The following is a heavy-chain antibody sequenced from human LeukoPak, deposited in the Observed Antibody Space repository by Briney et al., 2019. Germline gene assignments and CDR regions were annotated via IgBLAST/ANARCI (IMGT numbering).Heavy chain of an antibody. Sequence: QSGGSLRLSCAASGFTFSSYAMSWVRQAPGKGLEWVSAIRGSGGSTYYADSVKGRFTISRDNSKNTLYLQMNSLRAEDTAVYYCAKDLAPITMIAQGYFQHWGQGTLVTVSS. V-gene: IGHV3-23*01. J-gene: IGHJ1*01. CDR1: GFTFSSYA. CDR3: AKDLAPITMIAQGYFQH. CDR2: IRGSGGST. D-gene: IGHD3-22*01.